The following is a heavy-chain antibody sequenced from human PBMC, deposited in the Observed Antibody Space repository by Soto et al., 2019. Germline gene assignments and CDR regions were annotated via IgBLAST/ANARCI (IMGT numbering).Heavy chain of an antibody. Sequence: SETLSLTCAVSGGTIRSTDWWTWVRQPPGKRLEWWGEIFQSGSTNYTPSLESRVTISVDKSKNQFSLTLTSVTAADTAIYFCTRSRGRDSSGWSWFDPWGQGILVTVSS. CDR3: TRSRGRDSSGWSWFDP. J-gene: IGHJ5*02. V-gene: IGHV4-4*02. D-gene: IGHD6-19*01. CDR2: IFQSGST. CDR1: GGTIRSTDW.